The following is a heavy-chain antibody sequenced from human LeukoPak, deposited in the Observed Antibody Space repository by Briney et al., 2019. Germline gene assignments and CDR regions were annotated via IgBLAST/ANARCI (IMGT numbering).Heavy chain of an antibody. Sequence: SSETLSLTCIVSGGSISTNTYYWGWIRLPPGKGLEWIGEIHHRGTTYYNPSLRSRVTISVDTSKNQFSLRLTSVTAADTAVYYCARVTYNGYQHFDYWGQGNLVTVS. D-gene: IGHD3-10*01. CDR1: GGSISTNTYY. CDR2: IHHRGTT. CDR3: ARVTYNGYQHFDY. V-gene: IGHV4-39*07. J-gene: IGHJ4*02.